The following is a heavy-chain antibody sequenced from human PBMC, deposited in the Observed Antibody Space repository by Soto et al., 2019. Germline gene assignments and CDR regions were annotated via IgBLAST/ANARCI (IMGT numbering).Heavy chain of an antibody. D-gene: IGHD2-8*01. J-gene: IGHJ4*02. CDR1: GFTFTDHY. CDR2: ARNKVNGYII. Sequence: HPGGSLRLSCAASGFTFTDHYMDWVRQAPGEGLEWVGRARNKVNGYIIDYAASVKGRFIISRDDSKKSLYLQMNSLKTEDTAVNFCARLMGTSFDLWGQGTLVTVSS. CDR3: ARLMGTSFDL. V-gene: IGHV3-72*01.